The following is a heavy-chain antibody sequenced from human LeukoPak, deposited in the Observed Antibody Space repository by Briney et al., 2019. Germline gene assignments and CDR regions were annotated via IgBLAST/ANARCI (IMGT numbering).Heavy chain of an antibody. Sequence: GGSLRPSCAASGFTFSSFSMNWGRQAPGKGLEWVSSISSSSSYIYYADSVKGRFTISRDNAKNSLYLQMNSLRAEDTAVYYCAQREATIFRYWGQGTLVTVSS. D-gene: IGHD1-26*01. J-gene: IGHJ4*02. CDR2: ISSSSSYI. V-gene: IGHV3-21*01. CDR1: GFTFSSFS. CDR3: AQREATIFRY.